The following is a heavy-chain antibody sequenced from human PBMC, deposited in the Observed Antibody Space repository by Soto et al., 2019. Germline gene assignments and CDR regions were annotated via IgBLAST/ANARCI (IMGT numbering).Heavy chain of an antibody. D-gene: IGHD2-15*01. CDR3: AKDTSRFRDSTYYFDN. CDR2: ISGSGGST. Sequence: GGSLRLSCAASGFTFSSYAMSWVRQAPGKGLEWVSAISGSGGSTYYADSVKGRFTISRDNSKNTLYLQMNSLRSEDTAVYYCAKDTSRFRDSTYYFDNWGQGTLVTISS. V-gene: IGHV3-23*01. J-gene: IGHJ4*02. CDR1: GFTFSSYA.